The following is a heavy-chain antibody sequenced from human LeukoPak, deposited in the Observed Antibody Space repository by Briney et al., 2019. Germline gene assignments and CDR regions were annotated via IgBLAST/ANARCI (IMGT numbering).Heavy chain of an antibody. D-gene: IGHD1/OR15-1a*01. CDR2: IYYNGRT. Sequence: SETLSLTCTVSGGSIISYYWSWIRQPPGKGLEWIGYIYYNGRTTYHPSLTRRVTISVDTSNNQFSLNLSSVSAADTAVYYCARHGGTPAINDAFDIWGQGTMVTVPS. J-gene: IGHJ3*02. CDR3: ARHGGTPAINDAFDI. CDR1: GGSIISYY. V-gene: IGHV4-59*08.